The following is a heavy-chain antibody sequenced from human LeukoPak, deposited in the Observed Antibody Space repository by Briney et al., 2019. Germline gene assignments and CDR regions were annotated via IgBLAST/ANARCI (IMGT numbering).Heavy chain of an antibody. V-gene: IGHV4-59*01. Sequence: SETLSLTCTVSGGSISSYYWSWIRQPPGKGLEWIGYIYYSGSTNYNPSLKSRVTISVDTSKNQFSLKLSSVTVADTAVYYCARGASWYRLDPWGQGTLVTVSS. CDR2: IYYSGST. CDR1: GGSISSYY. J-gene: IGHJ5*02. D-gene: IGHD2-2*02. CDR3: ARGASWYRLDP.